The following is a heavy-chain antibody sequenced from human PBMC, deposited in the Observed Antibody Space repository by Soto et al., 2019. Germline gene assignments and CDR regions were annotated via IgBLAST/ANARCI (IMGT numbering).Heavy chain of an antibody. CDR1: GYAFTTYG. Sequence: QVHLVQSGAEVKKPGASVKVSCQGSGYAFTTYGITWVRQAPGQGLEWMGWISAHNGNTKYAQKLQGRVTVTRDTSTSTAYMELRSLRYDDTAVYYFARGRYGDYWGQGALVTVSS. CDR3: ARGRYGDY. J-gene: IGHJ4*02. CDR2: ISAHNGNT. D-gene: IGHD1-1*01. V-gene: IGHV1-18*01.